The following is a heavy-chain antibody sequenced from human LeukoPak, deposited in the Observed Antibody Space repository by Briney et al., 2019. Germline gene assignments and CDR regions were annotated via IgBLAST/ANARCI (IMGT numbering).Heavy chain of an antibody. CDR1: EFTFSNYG. D-gene: IGHD2-21*02. J-gene: IGHJ4*02. V-gene: IGHV3-30*02. CDR3: ATAGLDY. Sequence: GGSLRLSCAASEFTFSNYGMHWVRQAPGKGLQWVTFVRSDGNDKYYADSVKGRFTISRDNSKNTLYLQMTSLRVEDTAIYYCATAGLDYWGQGSLVTVSS. CDR2: VRSDGNDK.